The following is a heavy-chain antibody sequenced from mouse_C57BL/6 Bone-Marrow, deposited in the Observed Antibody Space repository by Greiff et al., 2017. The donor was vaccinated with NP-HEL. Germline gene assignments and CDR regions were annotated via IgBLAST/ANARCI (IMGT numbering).Heavy chain of an antibody. J-gene: IGHJ4*01. D-gene: IGHD1-1*01. CDR3: ARSPSITAAPNYAMDY. Sequence: QVQLQQPGAELVRPGSSVKLSCKASGYTFTSYWMHWVKQRPIQGLEWIGNIDPSDSETHYNQKFKDKATLTVDKSSSTAYMQLSSLTSEDSAVYYCARSPSITAAPNYAMDYWGQGTSVTVSS. V-gene: IGHV1-52*01. CDR2: IDPSDSET. CDR1: GYTFTSYW.